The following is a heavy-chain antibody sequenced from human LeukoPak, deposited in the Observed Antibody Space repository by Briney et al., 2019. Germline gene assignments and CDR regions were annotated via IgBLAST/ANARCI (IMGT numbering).Heavy chain of an antibody. CDR3: AKKGATTGDFDY. J-gene: IGHJ4*02. Sequence: PGGSLRLSCAASGFTFSNHAMNWVRQAPGKGLEWVTTISFDGTDKYYADAVTGRFTISRDNSKNTLYLQMNSLRAEDTAVYYCAKKGATTGDFDYWGQGTLVTVSS. V-gene: IGHV3-30-3*02. CDR1: GFTFSNHA. CDR2: ISFDGTDK. D-gene: IGHD1-26*01.